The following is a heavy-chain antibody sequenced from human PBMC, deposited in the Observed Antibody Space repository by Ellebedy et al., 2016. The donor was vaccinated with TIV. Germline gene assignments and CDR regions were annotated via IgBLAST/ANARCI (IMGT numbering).Heavy chain of an antibody. CDR1: GESFSDYY. CDR3: ARGRTVFDY. V-gene: IGHV4-34*01. J-gene: IGHJ4*02. CDR2: INHSGST. Sequence: SETLSLXXDVYGESFSDYYWTWIRQSPGKGLEWFGEINHSGSTRNNPSLKGRVFISIDTSKNQFSLRLRSMTAADTAMYYCARGRTVFDYWGQGTLVTVSS.